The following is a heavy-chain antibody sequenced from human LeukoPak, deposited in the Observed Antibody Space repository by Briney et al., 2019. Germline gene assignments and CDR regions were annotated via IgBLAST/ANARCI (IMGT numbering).Heavy chain of an antibody. V-gene: IGHV4-4*02. CDR2: VHLDGRT. CDR1: GGSISSTNW. Sequence: SETLSLICGVSGGSISSTNWWTWIRQPPGKGLEWIGEVHLDGRTNYNPSLESRLTMSVDLSENHISLKLTSVTAADTAVYYCAREGGFYRPLDYTGQGTLVTVSS. J-gene: IGHJ4*02. D-gene: IGHD3-3*01. CDR3: AREGGFYRPLDY.